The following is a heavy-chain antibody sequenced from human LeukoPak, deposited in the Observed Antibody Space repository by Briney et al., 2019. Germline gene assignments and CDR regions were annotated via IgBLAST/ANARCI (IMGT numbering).Heavy chain of an antibody. CDR1: GYTFTDYY. V-gene: IGHV1-69-2*01. D-gene: IGHD1-7*01. CDR2: VDPEDGET. J-gene: IGHJ5*02. Sequence: ASVKVSCKVSGYTFTDYYMHWVQQAPGKGLEWMGLVDPEDGETIYAEKFQGRVTITADTSTDTAYMELSSLRSEDTAVYYCATASGTTSLDWFDPWGQGTLVTVSS. CDR3: ATASGTTSLDWFDP.